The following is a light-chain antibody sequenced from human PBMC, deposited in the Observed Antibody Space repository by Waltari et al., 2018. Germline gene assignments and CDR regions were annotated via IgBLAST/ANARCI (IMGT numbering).Light chain of an antibody. J-gene: IGKJ1*01. Sequence: IQMTQSPSSLSASVGDRVTITCRASQFVSHYVNWYQHKPGQAPKLRIFAASTLHSGVPGRFSGSGYGTEFALTISGLQPDDFATYYCQQGYRTWTFGLGTRVEIK. CDR1: QFVSHY. V-gene: IGKV1-39*01. CDR2: AAS. CDR3: QQGYRTWT.